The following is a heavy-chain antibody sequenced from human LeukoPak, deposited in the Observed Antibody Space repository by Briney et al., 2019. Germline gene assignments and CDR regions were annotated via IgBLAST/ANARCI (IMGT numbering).Heavy chain of an antibody. D-gene: IGHD6-13*01. Sequence: RRCSSATHRYTMSGDGGSWIGKAPGKGASALTNIKQDGSEKYYVDSVKGRFTISRDNPKNSLYLQMNSLEAEDTAVYYCARRGTSSSWAHFDYWGQGTLVTVSS. V-gene: IGHV3-7*02. CDR1: RYTMSGDG. J-gene: IGHJ4*02. CDR3: ARRGTSSSWAHFDY. CDR2: IKQDGSEK.